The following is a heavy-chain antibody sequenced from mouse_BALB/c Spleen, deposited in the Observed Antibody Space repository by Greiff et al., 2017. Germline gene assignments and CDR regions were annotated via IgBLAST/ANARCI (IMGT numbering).Heavy chain of an antibody. V-gene: IGHV2-6-7*01. CDR1: GFSLTGYG. CDR3: ARAYYRYDEDYDAMDY. D-gene: IGHD2-14*01. Sequence: QVQLQQSGPGLVAPSQSLSITCTVSGFSLTGYGVNWVRQPPGKGLEWLGMIWGDGSTDYNSALKSRLSISKDNSKSQVFLKMNSLQTDDTARYYCARAYYRYDEDYDAMDYWGQGTSVTVSS. J-gene: IGHJ4*01. CDR2: IWGDGST.